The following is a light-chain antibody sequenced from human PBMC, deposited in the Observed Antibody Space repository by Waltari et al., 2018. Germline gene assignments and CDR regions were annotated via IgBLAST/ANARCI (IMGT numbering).Light chain of an antibody. CDR1: NIGSRS. J-gene: IGLJ2*01. CDR3: QVWDESSGHPV. Sequence: SYVLTQPPSVSVAPGQTAGISCGGYNIGSRSVHWYQQKPGQAPVLVFYDNRGRTSGIXXXFSGSNSVNTATLTINTVEVGDEADYFCQVWDESSGHPVFGGGTNLTIL. V-gene: IGLV3-21*02. CDR2: DNR.